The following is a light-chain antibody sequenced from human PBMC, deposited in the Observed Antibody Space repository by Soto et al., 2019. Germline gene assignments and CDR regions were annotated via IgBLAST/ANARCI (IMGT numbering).Light chain of an antibody. CDR2: DAS. V-gene: IGKV3D-20*01. J-gene: IGKJ1*01. CDR1: QSVRSSY. Sequence: PGERATLSCGASQSVRSSYLARYQQKPGLAPRLLIYDASSRATGIPDRFSGSGSGTDFTLTISRLEPEDFAMYYCQQYGSSPGAFGQGTKVEIK. CDR3: QQYGSSPGA.